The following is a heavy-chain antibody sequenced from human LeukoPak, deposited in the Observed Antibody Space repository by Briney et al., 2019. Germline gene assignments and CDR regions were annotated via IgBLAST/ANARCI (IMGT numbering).Heavy chain of an antibody. J-gene: IGHJ5*02. CDR3: ARIGTSSSWYGVVDWFDP. V-gene: IGHV3-11*01. CDR1: GSTFSDYY. Sequence: GGSLRLSCAASGSTFSDYYMSWIRQAPGKGLEWVSYISSSGSTIYYADSVKGRFTISRDNAKNSLYLQMNSLRAEDTAVYYCARIGTSSSWYGVVDWFDPWGQGTLVTVSS. CDR2: ISSSGSTI. D-gene: IGHD6-13*01.